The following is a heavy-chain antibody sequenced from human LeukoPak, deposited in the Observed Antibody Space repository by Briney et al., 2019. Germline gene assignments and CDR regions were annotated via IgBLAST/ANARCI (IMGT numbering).Heavy chain of an antibody. D-gene: IGHD6-19*01. CDR1: GFTFSSYW. J-gene: IGHJ4*02. CDR2: IHSDGIST. V-gene: IGHV3-74*01. Sequence: PGGSLRLSCAASGFTFSSYWMHWARYARAKGLVWVSRIHSDGISTSDADSVKGRFTISRDNAKNTLYLQMNSLRAEDTAVYYCARALGGWTLPDYWGQGTLVTVSS. CDR3: ARALGGWTLPDY.